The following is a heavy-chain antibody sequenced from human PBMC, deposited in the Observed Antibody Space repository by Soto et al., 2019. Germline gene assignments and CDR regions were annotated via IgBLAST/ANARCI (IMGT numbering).Heavy chain of an antibody. V-gene: IGHV4-28*01. CDR3: ARREIQGPIDY. CDR2: IYYSRTT. Sequence: LEDLSLTCAVTGYSLSSSNWWGWVRQPPGKGLEWIGYIYYSRTTYFNPSLKSRVTMSVDTSKNQFSLKLTSVTAVDTAVYYCARREIQGPIDYWGQGTLVTVSS. D-gene: IGHD1-26*01. CDR1: GYSLSSSNW. J-gene: IGHJ4*02.